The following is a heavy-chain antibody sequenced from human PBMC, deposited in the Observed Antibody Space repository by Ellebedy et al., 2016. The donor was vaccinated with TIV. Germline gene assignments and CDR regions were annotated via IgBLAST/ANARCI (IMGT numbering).Heavy chain of an antibody. D-gene: IGHD6-19*01. CDR1: GGTFSSYA. Sequence: ASVKVSCKASGGTFSSYAISWVRQAPGQGLEWMGGIIPIFGTPNYAQKFQGRATITADVFTSTAYMELRSLRSEDTAMYYCARHSSSGWYWNAFDIWGQGTMVTVSS. V-gene: IGHV1-69*13. J-gene: IGHJ3*02. CDR3: ARHSSSGWYWNAFDI. CDR2: IIPIFGTP.